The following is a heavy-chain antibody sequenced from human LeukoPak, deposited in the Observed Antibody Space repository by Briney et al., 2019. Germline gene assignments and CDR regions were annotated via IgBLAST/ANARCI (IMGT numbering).Heavy chain of an antibody. CDR3: ARAPPHYDSSGYYSSDAFDI. V-gene: IGHV4-4*07. D-gene: IGHD3-22*01. CDR1: GGSISSYY. CDR2: IYTSGST. Sequence: SDTLSLICTVSGGSISSYYWSWIPQPSGKGLEDIGRIYTSGSTNYNPSLQSRVTKAVDTSKNQFSLKLSSVTAADTAVYYCARAPPHYDSSGYYSSDAFDIWGQGTMVSVSS. J-gene: IGHJ3*02.